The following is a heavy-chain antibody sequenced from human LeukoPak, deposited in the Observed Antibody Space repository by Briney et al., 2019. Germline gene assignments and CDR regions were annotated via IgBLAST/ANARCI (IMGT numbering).Heavy chain of an antibody. V-gene: IGHV4-28*03. Sequence: PSETLSLTCAVSGYSISSNNWWAWIRQPPGKGLEWIGYIYYSGSTYYNPYNPSLTSRVTMSVETSKNQFSLRLTSVTPADTAVYYCARVGRYCSGGSCYGENWFDPWGQGTLVTVSS. CDR1: GYSISSNNW. CDR2: IYYSGST. CDR3: ARVGRYCSGGSCYGENWFDP. D-gene: IGHD2-15*01. J-gene: IGHJ5*02.